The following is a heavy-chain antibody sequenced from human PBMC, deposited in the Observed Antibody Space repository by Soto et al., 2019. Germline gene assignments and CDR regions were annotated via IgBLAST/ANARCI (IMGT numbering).Heavy chain of an antibody. J-gene: IGHJ4*02. CDR2: TYYRSKWYN. CDR3: AREGTQSYYDFWSGYYTYDY. Sequence: SQTLSLTCAISGDSVSSNSAAWNWIRPSPSRGLEWLGRTYYRSKWYNDYAVSVKSRITINPDTSKNQFSLQLNSVTPEDTAVYYCAREGTQSYYDFWSGYYTYDYWGQGTLVTVSS. V-gene: IGHV6-1*01. D-gene: IGHD3-3*01. CDR1: GDSVSSNSAA.